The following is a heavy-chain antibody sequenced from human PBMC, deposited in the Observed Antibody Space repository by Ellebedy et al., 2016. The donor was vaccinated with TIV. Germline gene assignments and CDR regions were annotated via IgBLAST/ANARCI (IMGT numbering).Heavy chain of an antibody. Sequence: GGSLRLSCAASGFTFSSYSMNWVRQAPGKGLEWVSTIGDTGETYYADSVKGRFTISRDNSKNTLYLQMSSLRAEDTAVYYCVKGTLRTAMVTWARYWGQGTLVTVSS. D-gene: IGHD5-18*01. CDR1: GFTFSSYS. CDR3: VKGTLRTAMVTWARY. J-gene: IGHJ4*02. V-gene: IGHV3-23*01. CDR2: IGDTGET.